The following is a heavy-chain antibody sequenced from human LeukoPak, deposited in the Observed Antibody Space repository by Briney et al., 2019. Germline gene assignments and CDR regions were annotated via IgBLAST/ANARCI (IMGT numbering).Heavy chain of an antibody. CDR2: INPNSGGT. V-gene: IGHV1-2*02. CDR1: GYTFTGYY. Sequence: ASVKVSCKASGYTFTGYYMHWVRQAPGQGLEWMGWINPNSGGTNYAQKFQGRVTMTRDTSISTAYMELSRLRSDDTAVYYCARATLGTMVRGVIWGEFPFDYWGQGTLVTVSS. D-gene: IGHD3-10*01. J-gene: IGHJ4*02. CDR3: ARATLGTMVRGVIWGEFPFDY.